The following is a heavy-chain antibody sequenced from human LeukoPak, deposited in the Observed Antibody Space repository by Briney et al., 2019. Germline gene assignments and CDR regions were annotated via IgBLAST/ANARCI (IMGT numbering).Heavy chain of an antibody. J-gene: IGHJ3*02. V-gene: IGHV4-31*03. D-gene: IGHD3-22*01. CDR3: ANQPAYYYDSSGPRDAFDI. CDR1: GGSISSGGYY. CDR2: IYYSGST. Sequence: SETLSLTCTVSGGSISSGGYYWSWIRQHPGKGLEWIGYIYYSGSTYYNPSLKSRVTISVDTPKNQFSLKLSSVTAADTAVYYCANQPAYYYDSSGPRDAFDIWGQGTMVTVSS.